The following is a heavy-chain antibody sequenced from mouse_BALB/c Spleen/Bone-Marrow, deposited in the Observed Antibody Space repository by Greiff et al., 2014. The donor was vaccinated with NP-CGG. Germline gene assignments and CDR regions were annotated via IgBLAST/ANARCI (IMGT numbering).Heavy chain of an antibody. J-gene: IGHJ2*01. D-gene: IGHD2-3*01. CDR3: ARDDGTSYFFDF. CDR1: GFAFSSYG. CDR2: ININGGST. V-gene: IGHV5-6-3*01. Sequence: EVELVESGGGLVQPGGSLKLSCAASGFAFSSYGMSWVRQTPDKRLELVASININGGSTYYPDSVKGRFTISRDNAKNTLYLQMSSLKFEDTAMDYCARDDGTSYFFDFWGQGTTLTVSS.